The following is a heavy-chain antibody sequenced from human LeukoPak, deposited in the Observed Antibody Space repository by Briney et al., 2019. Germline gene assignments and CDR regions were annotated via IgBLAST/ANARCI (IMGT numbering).Heavy chain of an antibody. CDR1: GYTFTSYG. V-gene: IGHV1-18*01. CDR2: ISAYNGNT. Sequence: ASVKVSCKASGYTFTSYGISWVRQAPGLGLEWMGWISAYNGNTNYAQKLQGRVTMTTDTSTSTAYMELRSLRSDDTAVYYCARDPHQKGYYYYCMDVWGKGTTVTVSS. J-gene: IGHJ6*03. CDR3: ARDPHQKGYYYYCMDV.